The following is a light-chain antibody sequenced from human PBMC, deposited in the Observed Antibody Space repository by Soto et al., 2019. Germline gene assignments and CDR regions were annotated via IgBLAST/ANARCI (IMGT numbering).Light chain of an antibody. V-gene: IGKV4-1*01. CDR1: QSVLYSSSNKNY. CDR3: HQYYSIPLT. CDR2: WAS. J-gene: IGKJ4*01. Sequence: DVVMTQSPDSLAVSLGERATINCKSSQSVLYSSSNKNYLAWYQQKPGQPPKLLIYWASTRQSGVPDRFSGSGSGTDFTLTIVSLHAEDVAVYYCHQYYSIPLTFGGGTKVEIK.